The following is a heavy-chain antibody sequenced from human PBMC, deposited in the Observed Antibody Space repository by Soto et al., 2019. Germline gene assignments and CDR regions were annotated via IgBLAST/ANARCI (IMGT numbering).Heavy chain of an antibody. Sequence: SETLSLTCTVSGGSISSGDYYWSWIRQPPGKGLEWIGYIYYSGSTYYNPSLKSRVTISVDTSKNQFSLKLSSVTAADTAVYYCARGGVNHDIVVVVAPFDYWGQGTLVTVSS. CDR2: IYYSGST. D-gene: IGHD2-15*01. J-gene: IGHJ4*02. CDR1: GGSISSGDYY. V-gene: IGHV4-30-4*01. CDR3: ARGGVNHDIVVVVAPFDY.